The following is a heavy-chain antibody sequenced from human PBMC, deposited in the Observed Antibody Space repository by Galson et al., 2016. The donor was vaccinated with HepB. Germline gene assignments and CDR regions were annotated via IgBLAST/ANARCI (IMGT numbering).Heavy chain of an antibody. Sequence: SLRLSCAASGFIFRNYWMTWVRQAPGKGLEWVANINRDGSEKYYMHSVRGRFTISRDSAKNLVFLQMNSLRAEDTAVYHCARAMSGSYDSWGQGILVTVSS. D-gene: IGHD1-26*01. CDR1: GFIFRNYW. CDR3: ARAMSGSYDS. CDR2: INRDGSEK. J-gene: IGHJ5*01. V-gene: IGHV3-7*01.